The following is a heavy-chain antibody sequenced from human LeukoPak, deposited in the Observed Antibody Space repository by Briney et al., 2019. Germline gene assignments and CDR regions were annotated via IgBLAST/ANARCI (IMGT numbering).Heavy chain of an antibody. D-gene: IGHD4-17*01. CDR1: GFTFSSYS. J-gene: IGHJ3*01. CDR3: TKDPNGDYVGAFDF. Sequence: PGGSLRLSCAASGFTFSSYSMNWVRQAPGKGLEWVSSITATGGISYADSVKGRFTISRANSKSTLYLQMNSLRAEDTAVYYCTKDPNGDYVGAFDFWGQGTMVTVSS. V-gene: IGHV3-23*01. CDR2: ITATGGI.